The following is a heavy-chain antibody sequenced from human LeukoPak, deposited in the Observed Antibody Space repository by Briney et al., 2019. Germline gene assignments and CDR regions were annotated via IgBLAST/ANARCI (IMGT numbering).Heavy chain of an antibody. CDR1: GFTFSSYW. CDR2: FNSDGSST. D-gene: IGHD1-26*01. J-gene: IGHJ4*02. V-gene: IGHV3-74*01. Sequence: GGSLRLSCAASGFTFSSYWMHWVRQAPGKGLVWVSRFNSDGSSTRYADSAKGRFTISRDNAKNTLYLQMNSLRVEDTAVYYCARDGGSYFDYWGQGTLVTVSS. CDR3: ARDGGSYFDY.